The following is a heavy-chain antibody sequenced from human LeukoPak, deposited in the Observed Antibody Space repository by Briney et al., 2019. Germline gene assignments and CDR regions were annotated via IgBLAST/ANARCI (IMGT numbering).Heavy chain of an antibody. D-gene: IGHD3-9*01. V-gene: IGHV1-2*02. Sequence: GASVKVSCKASGYTFTGYYMHWVRQAPGQGLEWMGWINPNSGGTNYAQKFQGRVTMTRDTSISTAYMELSRLRSDDTAVYYCARERRYYDILTGYEGVGSELDYLGQGTLVTVSS. CDR3: ARERRYYDILTGYEGVGSELDY. CDR2: INPNSGGT. J-gene: IGHJ4*02. CDR1: GYTFTGYY.